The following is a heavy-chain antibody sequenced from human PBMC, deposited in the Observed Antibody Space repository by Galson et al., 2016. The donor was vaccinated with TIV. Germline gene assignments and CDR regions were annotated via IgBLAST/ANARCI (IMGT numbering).Heavy chain of an antibody. D-gene: IGHD1-26*01. Sequence: QSGAEVKKPGESLKISCKPSGSGFVDYWIVWVRQRPGKGLEWMGIVYLGDSVTSYSPSFQGQVAISADKSSNTAYLQWSSLQASDTAMYYCARTAGGIDQWGQGTLVTVSS. CDR1: GSGFVDYW. CDR3: ARTAGGIDQ. V-gene: IGHV5-51*01. J-gene: IGHJ4*02. CDR2: VYLGDSVT.